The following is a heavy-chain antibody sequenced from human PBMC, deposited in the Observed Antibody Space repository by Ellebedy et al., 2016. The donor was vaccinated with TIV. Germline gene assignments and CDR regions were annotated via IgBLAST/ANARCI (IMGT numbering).Heavy chain of an antibody. J-gene: IGHJ4*02. CDR2: INSDGTST. Sequence: GGSLRLSCGASGFTFSSYWMHWARQAPGKGLVWVSRINSDGTSTNYADSVKGRFNISRDNANNTLYLQMNSLRVEDTAVYYCVRDDDTSGNYFDYWGLGTLVTVSS. D-gene: IGHD3-10*01. CDR1: GFTFSSYW. CDR3: VRDDDTSGNYFDY. V-gene: IGHV3-74*01.